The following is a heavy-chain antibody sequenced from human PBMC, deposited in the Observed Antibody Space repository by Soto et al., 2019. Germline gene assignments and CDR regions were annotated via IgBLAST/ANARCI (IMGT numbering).Heavy chain of an antibody. V-gene: IGHV3-23*01. J-gene: IGHJ4*02. Sequence: PGGSLRLSCAASGFSFSSYAMSWVRQAPGKGLEWVSGISGSGGSTYYADSVKGRFTISRDNSRNTLYLQMISLRAEDTAIYYCAKVPNYYGSGSSDYFDYWGQGTLVTVSS. CDR3: AKVPNYYGSGSSDYFDY. D-gene: IGHD3-10*01. CDR2: ISGSGGST. CDR1: GFSFSSYA.